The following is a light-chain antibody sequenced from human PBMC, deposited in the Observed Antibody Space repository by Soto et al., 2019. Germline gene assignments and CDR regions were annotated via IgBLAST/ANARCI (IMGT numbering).Light chain of an antibody. V-gene: IGLV2-23*02. CDR2: EVS. CDR3: CSYAGSSTWV. CDR1: SSDVGSYNL. Sequence: QSVLTQPASVSGSPGQSITISCTGTSSDVGSYNLVSWHQQHPGKAPKLMIYEVSKRPSGVSNRFSGSKSGNTASLTISGLQAEDEADYYCCSYAGSSTWVFGGGPKLTVL. J-gene: IGLJ3*02.